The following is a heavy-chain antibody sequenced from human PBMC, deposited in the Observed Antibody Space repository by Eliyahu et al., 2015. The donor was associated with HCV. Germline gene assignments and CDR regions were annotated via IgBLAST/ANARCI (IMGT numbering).Heavy chain of an antibody. CDR3: ATSWNIVVVVAATGRVVDY. Sequence: EVQLLESGGGLVQPGGSLRLSCAASGFTFSXYAMSWVRQAPGKGLEGVSAISGSGGSTYYADSVKGRFTISRDNSKNTLYLQMNSLRAEDTAVYYCATSWNIVVVVAATGRVVDYWGQGTLVTVSS. CDR1: GFTFSXYA. V-gene: IGHV3-23*01. D-gene: IGHD2-15*01. CDR2: ISGSGGST. J-gene: IGHJ4*02.